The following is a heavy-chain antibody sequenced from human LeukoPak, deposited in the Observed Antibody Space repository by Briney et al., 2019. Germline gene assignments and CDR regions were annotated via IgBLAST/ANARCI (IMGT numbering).Heavy chain of an antibody. V-gene: IGHV3-9*01. J-gene: IGHJ6*03. Sequence: PGGSLRLSCAASGFTFDDYAMHWVRPAPGKGLEWVSGISWNSGSIGYADSVKGRFTISRDNAKNSLYLQMNSLRAEERALYYCAKDVMMIGATYYMDVWGKGTTVTISS. CDR1: GFTFDDYA. CDR3: AKDVMMIGATYYMDV. D-gene: IGHD3-10*02. CDR2: ISWNSGSI.